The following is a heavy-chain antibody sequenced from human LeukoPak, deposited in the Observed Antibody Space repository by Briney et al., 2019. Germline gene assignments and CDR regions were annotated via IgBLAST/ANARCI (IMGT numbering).Heavy chain of an antibody. CDR1: GFTFSSYS. CDR2: ISSSSSYI. Sequence: GGSLRLSCAASGFTFSSYSMNWVRQAPGKGLEWVSSISSSSSYIYYADSVKGRFTISRDNAKNSLYLQMNSLRAEDTAVYYCARAPWTAPYYYDSGGYQPPHYWGQGTLVTVSS. V-gene: IGHV3-21*01. D-gene: IGHD3-22*01. CDR3: ARAPWTAPYYYDSGGYQPPHY. J-gene: IGHJ4*02.